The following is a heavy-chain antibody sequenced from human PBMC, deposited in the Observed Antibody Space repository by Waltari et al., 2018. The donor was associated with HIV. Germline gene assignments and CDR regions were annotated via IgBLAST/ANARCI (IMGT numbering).Heavy chain of an antibody. J-gene: IGHJ6*02. V-gene: IGHV3-21*01. CDR3: ARDRLQRGLAARTRAVGMDV. CDR1: GFTFSSYS. D-gene: IGHD6-6*01. CDR2: ISSSSSYI. Sequence: EVQLVESGGGLVKPGGSLRLSCAASGFTFSSYSMNWVRQAPGKGLEWVSSISSSSSYIYYADSVKGRITISRDNAKNSLYLQMNSLRAEDTAVYYCARDRLQRGLAARTRAVGMDVWGQGTTVTVSS.